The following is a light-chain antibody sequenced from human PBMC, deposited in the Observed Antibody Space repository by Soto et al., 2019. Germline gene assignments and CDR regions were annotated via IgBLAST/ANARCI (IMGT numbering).Light chain of an antibody. CDR1: QSVNSN. V-gene: IGKV3-15*01. CDR3: QQYNNWPWT. J-gene: IGKJ1*01. CDR2: GAS. Sequence: ETVMTQSPATLSVSPGERATLSCWASQSVNSNLAWYQQKLGQAPRVLIYGASTRATGVPARFSGSGSETEFILTISSLQSEDFAVYYCQQYNNWPWTFGQGTKVEIK.